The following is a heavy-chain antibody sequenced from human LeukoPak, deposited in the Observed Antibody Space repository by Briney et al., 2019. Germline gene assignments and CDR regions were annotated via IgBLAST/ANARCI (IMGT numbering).Heavy chain of an antibody. Sequence: SETLFLTCTVSGGSISSYYWSWIRRPPGKGVERIGLIYYSGSTYYNPSLKSRVTISVDTSKNQLSLRLASVTAADTAVYYCARGANYGDNLYYFDYWGQGALVTVSS. CDR2: IYYSGST. CDR3: ARGANYGDNLYYFDY. V-gene: IGHV4-59*01. D-gene: IGHD4-23*01. CDR1: GGSISSYY. J-gene: IGHJ4*02.